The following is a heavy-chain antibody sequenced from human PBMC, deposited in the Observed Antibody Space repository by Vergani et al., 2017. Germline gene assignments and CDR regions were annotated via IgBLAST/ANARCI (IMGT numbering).Heavy chain of an antibody. CDR2: IYPGDSDT. CDR1: GYSFTSYW. D-gene: IGHD2-15*01. CDR3: ARHRGWGLVVVAATPLYYYYGMDV. Sequence: EVQLVQSGAEVKKPGESLKISCKGSGYSFTSYWIGWVRQMPGKGLEWMGIIYPGDSDTRYSPSFQGQVTIPADKSISTAYLQWSSLKASDTAMYYCARHRGWGLVVVAATPLYYYYGMDVWGQGTTVTVSS. V-gene: IGHV5-51*01. J-gene: IGHJ6*02.